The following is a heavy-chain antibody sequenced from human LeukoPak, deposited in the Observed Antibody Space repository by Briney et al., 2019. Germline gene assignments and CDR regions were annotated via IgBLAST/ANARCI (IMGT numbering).Heavy chain of an antibody. CDR2: IYYSGST. V-gene: IGHV4-39*07. CDR1: GGSISSSSYY. Sequence: SETLSLTCTVSGGSISSSSYYWGWIRQPPGKGLEWIGSIYYSGSTYYNPSLKSRVTISVDTSKNQFSLKLSSVTAADTAVYYCARGRGDYWGQGTLVTLSS. J-gene: IGHJ4*02. CDR3: ARGRGDY.